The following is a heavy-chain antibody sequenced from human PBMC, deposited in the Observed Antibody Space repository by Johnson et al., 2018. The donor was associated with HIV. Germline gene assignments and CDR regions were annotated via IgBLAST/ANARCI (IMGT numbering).Heavy chain of an antibody. D-gene: IGHD1-1*01. J-gene: IGHJ3*02. CDR2: VRYDGSNK. CDR1: GFTFSSYG. V-gene: IGHV3-30*02. Sequence: QVQLVESGGGVVQPGGSLRLSCAASGFTFSSYGMHWVRQAPGKGLEWVAFVRYDGSNKYYADSVKGRFTISRDNSKYTLFMQMNSLRPEDTAVYHCARVWRNEGRHGFDIWGQGTMVTVS. CDR3: ARVWRNEGRHGFDI.